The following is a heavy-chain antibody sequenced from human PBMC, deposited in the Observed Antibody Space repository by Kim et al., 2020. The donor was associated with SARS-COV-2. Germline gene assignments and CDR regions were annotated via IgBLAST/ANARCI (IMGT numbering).Heavy chain of an antibody. Sequence: YADSVKGRFTISRDNAKNSLYLQMNSLRAEDTAVYYCARRVLRFLNNWFDPWGQGTLVTLSS. D-gene: IGHD3-3*01. J-gene: IGHJ5*02. CDR3: ARRVLRFLNNWFDP. V-gene: IGHV3-11*01.